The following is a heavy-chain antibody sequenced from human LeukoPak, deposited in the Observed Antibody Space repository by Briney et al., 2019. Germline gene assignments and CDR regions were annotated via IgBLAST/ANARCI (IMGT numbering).Heavy chain of an antibody. Sequence: SETLSLTCAVYGGSFSGYYWSWIRQPPGKGLEWIGEINHSGSTNYNPSLKSRVIISVDTSKNQFSLKLSSVTAADTAVYYCARVHSYGLYYYYMDVWGKGTTVTVSS. CDR1: GGSFSGYY. J-gene: IGHJ6*03. V-gene: IGHV4-34*01. D-gene: IGHD5-18*01. CDR2: INHSGST. CDR3: ARVHSYGLYYYYMDV.